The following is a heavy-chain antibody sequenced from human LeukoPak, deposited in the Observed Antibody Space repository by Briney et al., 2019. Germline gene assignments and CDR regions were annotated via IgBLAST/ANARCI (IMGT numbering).Heavy chain of an antibody. V-gene: IGHV3-7*04. Sequence: GGFLRLSCAASGFPFSSYWMTWVRQAPGKGLEWVANIKQDGSKKSYVDSVKGRFTISRDNAKNSLYLQMNSLRAEDTAIYYCTRVGYIDEGIDYWGQGTLVTVSS. J-gene: IGHJ4*02. D-gene: IGHD5-24*01. CDR1: GFPFSSYW. CDR3: TRVGYIDEGIDY. CDR2: IKQDGSKK.